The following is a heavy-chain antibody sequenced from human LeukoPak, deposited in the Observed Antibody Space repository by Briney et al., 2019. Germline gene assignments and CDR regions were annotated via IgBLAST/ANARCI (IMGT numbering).Heavy chain of an antibody. Sequence: GGSLRLSCAASGFTFSSYNMNWVRQAPGKGLEWVSNIRSSSRTRYYADSVKGRSTISRDNAKNSLYLQMNSLRDEDTAVYYCARSPYLYDGSDYYYLDYWGQGTLVTVSS. V-gene: IGHV3-48*02. CDR3: ARSPYLYDGSDYYYLDY. J-gene: IGHJ4*02. CDR2: IRSSSRTR. CDR1: GFTFSSYN. D-gene: IGHD3-22*01.